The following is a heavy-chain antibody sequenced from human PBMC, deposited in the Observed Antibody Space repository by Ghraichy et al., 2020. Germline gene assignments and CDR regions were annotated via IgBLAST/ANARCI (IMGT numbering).Heavy chain of an antibody. V-gene: IGHV1-18*01. CDR2: ISAYNGNT. CDR1: GYTFTSYG. J-gene: IGHJ4*02. Sequence: ASVKVSCKASGYTFTSYGISWVRQAPGQGLEWMGWISAYNGNTNYAQKLQGRVTMTTDTSTSTAYMELRSLRSDDTAVYYCARDQGGGAPYYDYVWGSYRSPQYFDYWGQGTLVTVSS. D-gene: IGHD3-16*02. CDR3: ARDQGGGAPYYDYVWGSYRSPQYFDY.